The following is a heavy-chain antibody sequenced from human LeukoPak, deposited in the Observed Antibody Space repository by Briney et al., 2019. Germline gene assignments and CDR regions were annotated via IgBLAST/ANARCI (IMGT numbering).Heavy chain of an antibody. CDR3: ARVRGRGSSWYGSFGY. CDR1: GYTFTSYY. V-gene: IGHV1-46*01. D-gene: IGHD6-13*01. Sequence: GASVKVSCKASGYTFTSYYMHWVRQAPGQGLEWMGIINPSGGSTSYAQKFQGRVTMTRDTSTSTVYMELSSLRSEDTAVYYCARVRGRGSSWYGSFGYWGQGTLVTVSS. CDR2: INPSGGST. J-gene: IGHJ4*02.